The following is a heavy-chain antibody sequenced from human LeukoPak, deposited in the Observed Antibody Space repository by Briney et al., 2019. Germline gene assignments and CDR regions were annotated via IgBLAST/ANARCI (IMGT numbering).Heavy chain of an antibody. CDR2: ISYDGSNK. Sequence: GGSLRLSCAASGFTFSSYGMHWVRQAPGKGLEWVAVISYDGSNKYYADSVKGRFTISGDNSKNTLYLQMNSLRAEDTAVYYCAKDLGTITMIVESWGQGTLVTVSS. CDR3: AKDLGTITMIVES. CDR1: GFTFSSYG. J-gene: IGHJ5*02. V-gene: IGHV3-30*18. D-gene: IGHD3-22*01.